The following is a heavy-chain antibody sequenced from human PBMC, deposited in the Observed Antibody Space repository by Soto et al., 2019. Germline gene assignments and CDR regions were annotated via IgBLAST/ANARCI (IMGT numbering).Heavy chain of an antibody. Sequence: EVQLVESGGGLVQPGGSLRLSCAASGFTFRSYWMQWVRQAPGKGLVWDSWSNSDGSSTSYADSVKGRFTISRDNAKNTLYLQMNSLRAEDTAVYYCASGGSSLNFDSWGQGTLVTVSS. V-gene: IGHV3-74*01. J-gene: IGHJ4*02. D-gene: IGHD6-6*01. CDR1: GFTFRSYW. CDR3: ASGGSSLNFDS. CDR2: SNSDGSST.